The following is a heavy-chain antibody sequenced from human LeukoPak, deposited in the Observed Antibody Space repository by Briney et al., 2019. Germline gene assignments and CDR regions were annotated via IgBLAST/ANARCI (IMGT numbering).Heavy chain of an antibody. CDR1: GYSISSGYY. CDR3: ARHSYSNYLNWFDP. D-gene: IGHD4-11*01. Sequence: PSETLSLTCAVSGYSISSGYYWGWIRQPPGKGLEWVGSMYHSGSTYYNPSLKSRVTISVDTSKNHFSLKLSSVTAADTAMYYCARHSYSNYLNWFDPWGQGTLVTVSS. J-gene: IGHJ5*02. CDR2: MYHSGST. V-gene: IGHV4-38-2*01.